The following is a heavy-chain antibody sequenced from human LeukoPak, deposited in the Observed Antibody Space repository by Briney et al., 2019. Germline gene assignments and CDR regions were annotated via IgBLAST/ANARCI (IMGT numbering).Heavy chain of an antibody. Sequence: SETLAVPCAVYGGSFIGYYWGWIRQPPGKGLEWIGSIYYSGSTYYNPSLKSRVTISVDTSKNQFSLKLSSVTAADTAVYYCARRSIDTYYYDSSGYAIPFFADYWGQGTLVTLSS. J-gene: IGHJ4*02. CDR1: GGSFIGYY. CDR3: ARRSIDTYYYDSSGYAIPFFADY. D-gene: IGHD3-22*01. V-gene: IGHV4-39*01. CDR2: IYYSGST.